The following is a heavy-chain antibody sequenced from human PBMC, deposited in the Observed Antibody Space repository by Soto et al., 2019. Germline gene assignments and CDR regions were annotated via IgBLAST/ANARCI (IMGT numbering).Heavy chain of an antibody. V-gene: IGHV4-59*01. CDR2: IYYSGST. J-gene: IGHJ4*02. CDR3: ARDRAAAAPDY. Sequence: SETLSLTCTVSGGSISSYFWSWIRQPPGKGLEWIGYIYYSGSTSYNPSLKSRVTISVDMSKNQFYLRLNSVTAADTAVYYCARDRAAAAPDYWGQGTLVT. D-gene: IGHD6-13*01. CDR1: GGSISSYF.